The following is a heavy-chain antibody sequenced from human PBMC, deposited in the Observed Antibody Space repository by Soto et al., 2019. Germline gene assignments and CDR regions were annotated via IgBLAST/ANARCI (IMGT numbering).Heavy chain of an antibody. D-gene: IGHD6-13*01. Sequence: PGESLKISCRGSGDSFTSYWIGWVRQMPGKGLEWMGIIYPGDSYTRYSPSFQSQVTISADKSISTAYLQWSSLKASDTAMYYCARREGIAAAGSGDWFDPWSKGTLVTVSS. CDR3: ARREGIAAAGSGDWFDP. CDR1: GDSFTSYW. V-gene: IGHV5-51*01. CDR2: IYPGDSYT. J-gene: IGHJ5*02.